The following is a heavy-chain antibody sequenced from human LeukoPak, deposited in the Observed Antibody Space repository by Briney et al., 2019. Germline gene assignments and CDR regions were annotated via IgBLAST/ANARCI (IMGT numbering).Heavy chain of an antibody. CDR2: IWYDGSNK. D-gene: IGHD6-19*01. V-gene: IGHV3-33*08. CDR1: GFTFSSHW. Sequence: GGSLRLSCAASGFTFSSHWMSWVRQAPGKGLEWVAVIWYDGSNKYYADSVKGRFTISRDNSKNTLYLQMNSLRAEDTAVYYCARGGVAGTFNYWGQGTLVTVSS. CDR3: ARGGVAGTFNY. J-gene: IGHJ4*02.